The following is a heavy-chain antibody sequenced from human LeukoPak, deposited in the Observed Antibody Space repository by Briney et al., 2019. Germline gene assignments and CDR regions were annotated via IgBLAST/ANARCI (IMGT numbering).Heavy chain of an antibody. Sequence: GGSLRLSLAASGFTFRSYEMKWVRQAPGKGLEWVSYISSSGSTIYYADSVKGRFTISRDNAKNSLYLQMNSLRAEDTAVYYCAMPISGYSGYDTQYWGQGTLVTVSS. D-gene: IGHD5-12*01. CDR2: ISSSGSTI. V-gene: IGHV3-48*03. CDR1: GFTFRSYE. CDR3: AMPISGYSGYDTQY. J-gene: IGHJ4*02.